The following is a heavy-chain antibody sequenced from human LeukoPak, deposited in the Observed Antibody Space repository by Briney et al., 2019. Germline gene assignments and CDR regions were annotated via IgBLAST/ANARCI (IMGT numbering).Heavy chain of an antibody. J-gene: IGHJ5*02. CDR2: IYYSGST. Sequence: VSGGSIXXXXXXWXXXRQHXXXGXXXXGYIYYSGSTYYNPSLKSRVTISVDTSKNQFSLKLSSVTAADTAVYYCARDRRDGYNFRFDPWGQGTLVTVSS. V-gene: IGHV4-31*02. CDR3: ARDRRDGYNFRFDP. CDR1: GGSIXXXXXX. D-gene: IGHD5-24*01.